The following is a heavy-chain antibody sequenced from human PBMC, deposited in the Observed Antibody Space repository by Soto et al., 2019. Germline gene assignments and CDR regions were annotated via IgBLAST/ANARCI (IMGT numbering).Heavy chain of an antibody. V-gene: IGHV1-58*02. D-gene: IGHD3-3*01. CDR2: IVVGSGNT. CDR1: GFTFTSST. Sequence: SEKVSCKASGFTFTSSTMQWVRQARGQRLEWIGWIVVGSGNTNYAQKFQERVTITRDMSTSTAYMELSSLRSEDTAVYYCSADLNYDFWSGPPNWFDPWGQGTLVTVSS. CDR3: SADLNYDFWSGPPNWFDP. J-gene: IGHJ5*02.